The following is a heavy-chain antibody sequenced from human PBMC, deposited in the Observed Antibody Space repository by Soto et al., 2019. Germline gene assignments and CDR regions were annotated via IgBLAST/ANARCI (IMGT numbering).Heavy chain of an antibody. V-gene: IGHV3-15*07. CDR1: GFSFKNAR. J-gene: IGHJ4*01. CDR3: TGLWFGEIYNY. D-gene: IGHD3-10*01. CDR2: IKNKNDGGTT. Sequence: EVELVESGGGLVKPGGSLTLSCAASGFSFKNARMNWVRQAPGKGLEWVGRIKNKNDGGTTDYAAFVKGRFTISSDASLNPLYLSMTGLKTEDTGVYFCTGLWFGEIYNYWGQGSLVTVSS.